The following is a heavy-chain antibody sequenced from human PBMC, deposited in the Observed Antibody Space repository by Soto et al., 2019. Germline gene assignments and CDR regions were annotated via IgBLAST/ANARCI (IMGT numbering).Heavy chain of an antibody. CDR1: GFTFSSYA. CDR3: ARDRGPSYYDSSGYLYYFDY. J-gene: IGHJ4*02. CDR2: ISYDGSNK. Sequence: PGGSLRLSCAASGFTFSSYAMHWVRQAPGKGLEWVAVISYDGSNKYYADSVKGRFTISRDNSKNTLYLQMNSLRAEDTAVYYCARDRGPSYYDSSGYLYYFDYWGQGTLVTVSS. V-gene: IGHV3-30-3*01. D-gene: IGHD3-22*01.